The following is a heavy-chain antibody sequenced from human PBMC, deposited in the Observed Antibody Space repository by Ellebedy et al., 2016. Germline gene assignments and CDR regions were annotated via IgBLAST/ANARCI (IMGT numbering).Heavy chain of an antibody. CDR3: ARAQGAGGPFDY. D-gene: IGHD2-15*01. CDR2: IGSNGVDT. J-gene: IGHJ4*02. Sequence: GGSLRLXCAASGFTFRSYAMRWVRQAPGRGLEWVSSIGSNGVDTFYGDSVKGRFTISRDNSESTLHLQMNSLRAEDTALYFCARAQGAGGPFDYWGQGVLVTVSS. CDR1: GFTFRSYA. V-gene: IGHV3-23*05.